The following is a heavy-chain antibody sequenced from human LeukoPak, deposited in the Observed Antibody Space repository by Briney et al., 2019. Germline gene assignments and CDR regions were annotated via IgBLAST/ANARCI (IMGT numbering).Heavy chain of an antibody. CDR1: GYTFTVYY. D-gene: IGHD6-13*01. CDR2: INPNSGGT. J-gene: IGHJ6*02. CDR3: AQGIAAAGTPGYYYYYGMDV. Sequence: ASVKVSCKASGYTFTVYYMHWVRQAPGQGLEWMGWINPNSGGTNYAQKFQGRVTITADKSTSTAYMELSSLRSEDTAVYYCAQGIAAAGTPGYYYYYGMDVWGQGTTVTVSS. V-gene: IGHV1-2*02.